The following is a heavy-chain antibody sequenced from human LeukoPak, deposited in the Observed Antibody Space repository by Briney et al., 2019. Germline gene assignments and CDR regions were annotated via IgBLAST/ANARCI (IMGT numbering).Heavy chain of an antibody. CDR1: GFTFSSYS. J-gene: IGHJ4*02. Sequence: GGSLRLSCAASGFTFSSYSMNWVRQAPGKGLEWVSYISSSSSTIYYVDSVKGRFTISRDNAKNSLYLQMNSLRAEDTAVYYCARVPTTPMPVAGTIDGWGQGTLVTVSS. CDR3: ARVPTTPMPVAGTIDG. D-gene: IGHD6-19*01. CDR2: ISSSSSTI. V-gene: IGHV3-48*01.